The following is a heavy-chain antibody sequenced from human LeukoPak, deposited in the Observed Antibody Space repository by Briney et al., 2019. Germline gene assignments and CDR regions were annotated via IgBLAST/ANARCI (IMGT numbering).Heavy chain of an antibody. J-gene: IGHJ4*02. CDR2: INPNSGGT. D-gene: IGHD3-3*01. CDR1: GYTFTGYY. V-gene: IGHV1-2*02. Sequence: GASVKVSCKASGYTFTGYYMRWVRQAPGQGLEWMGWINPNSGGTNYAQKFQGRVTMTRDTSISTAYMELSRLRSDDTAVYYCARAEITIFGVVPFDYWGQGTLVTVSS. CDR3: ARAEITIFGVVPFDY.